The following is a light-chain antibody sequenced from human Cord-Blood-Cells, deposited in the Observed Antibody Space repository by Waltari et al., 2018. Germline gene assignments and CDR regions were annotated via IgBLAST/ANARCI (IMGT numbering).Light chain of an antibody. V-gene: IGLV2-14*01. Sequence: QSALTQPASVSGSPGQSITISCTGTSSDVGGYNYVPWYQQHPGKAPKLMIYDVSNRPSGVSNRFSGSKSGNMASLTISGLQAEDEADYYCSSYTSSSTLEGVFGGGTKLTVL. CDR3: SSYTSSSTLEGV. CDR2: DVS. CDR1: SSDVGGYNY. J-gene: IGLJ2*01.